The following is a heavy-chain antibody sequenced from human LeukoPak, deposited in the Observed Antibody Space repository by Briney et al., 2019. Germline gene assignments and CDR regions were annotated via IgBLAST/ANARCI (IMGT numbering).Heavy chain of an antibody. V-gene: IGHV1-2*02. Sequence: ASVKVSCKASGYTFTGYYMHWVRQAPGQGLEWMGWINPNSGGTNYAQKFQGRVTMTRDTSISTAYMELSRLRSDDTAVYYCARDLAWSEKLLWFGEPFDYWGQGTLVTVSS. J-gene: IGHJ4*02. CDR1: GYTFTGYY. CDR3: ARDLAWSEKLLWFGEPFDY. CDR2: INPNSGGT. D-gene: IGHD3-10*01.